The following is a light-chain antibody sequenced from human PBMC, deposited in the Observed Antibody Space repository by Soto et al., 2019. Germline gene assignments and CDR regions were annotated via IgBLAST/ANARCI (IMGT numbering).Light chain of an antibody. Sequence: EVVLTQSPATLSLSPGERATFSCRASQNVNNFLAWYQQKPGQAPRLLIYDASNRATGIPARFSGSGSGTDFTLTISSLQSEDFAVYYCQQYNNWPPSITFGQGTRLEI. CDR1: QNVNNF. CDR3: QQYNNWPPSIT. V-gene: IGKV3-11*01. J-gene: IGKJ5*01. CDR2: DAS.